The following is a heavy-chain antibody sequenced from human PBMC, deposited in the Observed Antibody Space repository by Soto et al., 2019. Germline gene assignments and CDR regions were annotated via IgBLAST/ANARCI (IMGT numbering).Heavy chain of an antibody. Sequence: PGGSLRLSCAASGFTFSRYGMHWVRQAPGKGLELVALIINDGSSKYYADSVKGRFTISRDNAKNSLYPEMNSLRAEDTAVYYCARARSDYCLPDYPAQRTPVTVSS. V-gene: IGHV3-30*12. J-gene: IGHJ4*02. CDR2: IINDGSSK. CDR1: GFTFSRYG. CDR3: ARARSDYCLPDY. D-gene: IGHD4-17*01.